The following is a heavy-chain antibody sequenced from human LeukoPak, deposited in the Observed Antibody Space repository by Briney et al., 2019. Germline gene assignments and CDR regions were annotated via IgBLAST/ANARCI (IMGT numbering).Heavy chain of an antibody. CDR1: GGSFSGYY. D-gene: IGHD2-2*01. Sequence: SETLSLTCAVYGGSFSGYYWSWIRQPPGKWLEWIGEINHSGSTNYNPSLKSRVTISVDTPKNQFSLKLSSVTAADTPVYYCERLPLEGGSTQGFGYWGQGTLVTVSS. CDR3: ERLPLEGGSTQGFGY. J-gene: IGHJ4*02. CDR2: INHSGST. V-gene: IGHV4-34*01.